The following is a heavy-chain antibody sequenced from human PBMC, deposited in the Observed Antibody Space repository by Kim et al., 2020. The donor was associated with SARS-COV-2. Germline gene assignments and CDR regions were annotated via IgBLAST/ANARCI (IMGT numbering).Heavy chain of an antibody. Sequence: GGSLRLSCAASGFTFSSYGMHWVRQAPGKGLEWVAVIWYDGSNKYYADSVKGRFTISRDNSKNTLYLQMNSLRAEDTAVYYCARDTPYSSSWYDAFDIWGQGTMVTVSS. CDR1: GFTFSSYG. V-gene: IGHV3-33*08. CDR3: ARDTPYSSSWYDAFDI. CDR2: IWYDGSNK. D-gene: IGHD6-13*01. J-gene: IGHJ3*02.